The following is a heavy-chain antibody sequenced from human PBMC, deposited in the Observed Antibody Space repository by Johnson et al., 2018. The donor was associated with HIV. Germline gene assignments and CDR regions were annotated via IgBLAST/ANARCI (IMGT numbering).Heavy chain of an antibody. Sequence: VQLVESGGGLVQPGGSLRLSCAASGFTFSSYAMHWVRQAPGKGLEYVSAISSNGGSTYYANSVKGRFTISRDNSKNTLYLQMNSLRAEDTAVYYCARAPPGGAFDIWGQGTMVTVSS. CDR1: GFTFSSYA. CDR2: ISSNGGST. CDR3: ARAPPGGAFDI. V-gene: IGHV3-64*01. J-gene: IGHJ3*02. D-gene: IGHD6-25*01.